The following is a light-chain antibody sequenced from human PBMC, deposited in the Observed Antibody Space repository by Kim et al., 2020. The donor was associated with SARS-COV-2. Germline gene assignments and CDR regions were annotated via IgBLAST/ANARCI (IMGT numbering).Light chain of an antibody. J-gene: IGLJ1*01. CDR1: KLGDKY. CDR3: QAWDSSTANV. V-gene: IGLV3-1*01. CDR2: QDC. Sequence: VSPGQTASITCSGDKLGDKYACWYQQKPGQSPVLVIYQDCKRPSGFPERFAGSNSGNTATLTISGTQAMDEADYYCQAWDSSTANVFGTGTKCTVL.